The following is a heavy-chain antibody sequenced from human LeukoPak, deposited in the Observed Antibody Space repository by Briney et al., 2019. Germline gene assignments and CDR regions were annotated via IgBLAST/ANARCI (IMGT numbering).Heavy chain of an antibody. Sequence: SETLSLTCTVSGGSISPYYWAWFRQPPGQGLKYIGDINHTGTTSYSPSLKSRVTISLDTSKSQFSLRLSSVTAADAAIYYCARLRAYKTTHQYYFDYWGQGTLVTVSS. V-gene: IGHV4-59*08. J-gene: IGHJ4*02. CDR1: GGSISPYY. CDR2: INHTGTT. CDR3: ARLRAYKTTHQYYFDY. D-gene: IGHD3-16*01.